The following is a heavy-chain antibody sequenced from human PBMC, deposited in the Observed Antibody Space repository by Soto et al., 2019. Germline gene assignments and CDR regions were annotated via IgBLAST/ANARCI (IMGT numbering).Heavy chain of an antibody. CDR3: ARFSGWYSAFDY. D-gene: IGHD6-19*01. J-gene: IGHJ4*02. CDR1: GGSITGYY. CDR2: IYYSGST. V-gene: IGHV4-59*01. Sequence: TSETLSLTCTVSGGSITGYYWSWIRQPPGKGLEWIAYIYYSGSTNYNPSLKSRVTISVDTSKTEFSLKLHSVTTADTAVYYCARFSGWYSAFDYWGQGTPVTVSS.